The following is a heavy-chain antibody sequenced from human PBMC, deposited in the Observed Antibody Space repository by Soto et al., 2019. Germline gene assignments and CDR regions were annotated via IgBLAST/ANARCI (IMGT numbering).Heavy chain of an antibody. D-gene: IGHD6-13*01. J-gene: IGHJ4*02. CDR3: ARAVFHSSSQEEYDY. CDR1: GYTLTELS. Sequence: ASVKVSCKVSGYTLTELSMHWVRQAPGKGLEWMGGFDPEDGETIYAQKFQGRVTMTEDTSTDTAYMELNSLRSDDTAVYYCARAVFHSSSQEEYDYWGQGTLVTVSS. CDR2: FDPEDGET. V-gene: IGHV1-24*01.